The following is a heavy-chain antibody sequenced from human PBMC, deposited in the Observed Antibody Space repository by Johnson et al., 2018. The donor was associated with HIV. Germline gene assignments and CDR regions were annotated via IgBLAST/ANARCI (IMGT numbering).Heavy chain of an antibody. Sequence: EVQLVESGGGLVQPGGSLRLSCAASGFIFSDYWMHWVRQAPGKGLLWVSRITSDGSSINYAGSVTGRFTISRDNAKNSLYLQMNSLRAEGTDVYYCARYQQLVRDGAFDIWGQGTMVTVSS. J-gene: IGHJ3*02. CDR3: ARYQQLVRDGAFDI. CDR1: GFIFSDYW. D-gene: IGHD6-13*01. V-gene: IGHV3-74*01. CDR2: ITSDGSSI.